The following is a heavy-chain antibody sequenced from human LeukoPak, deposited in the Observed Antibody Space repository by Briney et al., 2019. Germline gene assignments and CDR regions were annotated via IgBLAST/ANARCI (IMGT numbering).Heavy chain of an antibody. Sequence: GASVKVSCKASGYTFTGYYMHWVRQAPGQGLEWMGGIIPIFGTANYAQKFQGRVTITADESTSTAYMELSSLRSEDTAVYYCARDTYFEAPLCRYWGQGTLVTVSS. V-gene: IGHV1-69*13. D-gene: IGHD3-9*01. CDR2: IIPIFGTA. CDR3: ARDTYFEAPLCRY. J-gene: IGHJ4*02. CDR1: GYTFTGYY.